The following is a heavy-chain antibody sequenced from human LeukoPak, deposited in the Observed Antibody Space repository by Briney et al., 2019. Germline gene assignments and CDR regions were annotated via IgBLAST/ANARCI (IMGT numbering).Heavy chain of an antibody. J-gene: IGHJ6*03. D-gene: IGHD3-10*01. CDR1: GGSISSYY. V-gene: IGHV4-59*01. CDR3: ARVVYYYYYMDV. CDR2: IYYSGST. Sequence: SETLSLTCTVSGGSISSYYWSWIRQPPGKGLEWIGYIYYSGSTNYNPSLKSRVTISVDTSKNQFSLKLSSVTAADTAVYYCARVVYYYYYMDVWGKGTTVTISS.